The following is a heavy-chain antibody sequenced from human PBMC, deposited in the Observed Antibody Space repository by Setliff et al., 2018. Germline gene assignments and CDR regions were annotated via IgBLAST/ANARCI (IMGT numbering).Heavy chain of an antibody. J-gene: IGHJ4*02. CDR1: GYTFVGYC. CDR3: AREPYDYIWGSYRSPYFDH. CDR2: INPKTGGT. Sequence: ASVKVSCKASGYTFVGYCLHWVRQAPGQGLEWMGWINPKTGGTNYAQKFQGRVTMTRDASINTAFMHLSSLKSDDMAVYYCAREPYDYIWGSYRSPYFDHWGQGALVTSPQ. V-gene: IGHV1-2*02. D-gene: IGHD3-16*02.